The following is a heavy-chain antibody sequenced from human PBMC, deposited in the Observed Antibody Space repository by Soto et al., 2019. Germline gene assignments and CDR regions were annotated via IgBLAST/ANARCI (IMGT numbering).Heavy chain of an antibody. Sequence: QVQLQQWGAGLLKPSETLSLTCAVYGGSFSGYYWSWIRQPPGKGLEWIGEINHSGSTNYNPSLKSRVTISVDTSKNQFSLKLSSVTAADTGVYYCARVGYYYYYYMDVWGKGTTVTVSS. J-gene: IGHJ6*03. CDR3: ARVGYYYYYYMDV. CDR1: GGSFSGYY. V-gene: IGHV4-34*01. CDR2: INHSGST.